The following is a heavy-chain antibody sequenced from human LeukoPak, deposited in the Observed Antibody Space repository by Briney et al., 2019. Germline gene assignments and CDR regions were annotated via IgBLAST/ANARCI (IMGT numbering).Heavy chain of an antibody. CDR2: IGGSGGST. V-gene: IGHV3-23*01. CDR1: GFTFSSYA. J-gene: IGHJ1*01. D-gene: IGHD4-17*01. CDR3: AKEIYGDSTGGRFQH. Sequence: GGSLRLSCAASGFTFSSYAMNWVRQAPGKGLEWVSTIGGSGGSTYYADSVKGRFTISRDNSKNTLYLQMNSLRAGDTAVYYCAKEIYGDSTGGRFQHWGQGTLVTVSS.